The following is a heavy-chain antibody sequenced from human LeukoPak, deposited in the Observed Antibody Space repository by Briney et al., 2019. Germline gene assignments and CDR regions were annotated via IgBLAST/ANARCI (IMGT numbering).Heavy chain of an antibody. D-gene: IGHD3-10*01. Sequence: ASVKVSCKASGYTFTSYDINWVRQATGQGLEWMGWMNPNSGNTGYAQKFQGRVTMTRNTSISTAYTELSSLRSEDTAVYYCARGARVTMVRGVTYYFDYWGQGTLVTVSS. CDR3: ARGARVTMVRGVTYYFDY. CDR1: GYTFTSYD. CDR2: MNPNSGNT. J-gene: IGHJ4*02. V-gene: IGHV1-8*01.